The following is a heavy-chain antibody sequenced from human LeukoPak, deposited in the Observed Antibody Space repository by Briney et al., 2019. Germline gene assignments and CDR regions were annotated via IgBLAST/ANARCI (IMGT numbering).Heavy chain of an antibody. CDR1: GGSCDDYY. D-gene: IGHD5-24*01. Sequence: PSETLSLTCAVYGGSCDDYYCSWLRQPPGKGLEWIGEIHPSGIFYYNSSLLSRVTISIDTSKSQFSLRLTSVTAADTAFYYCARGRDRSKAGDHWGQGTLVTVSS. V-gene: IGHV4-34*01. CDR2: IHPSGIF. CDR3: ARGRDRSKAGDH. J-gene: IGHJ4*02.